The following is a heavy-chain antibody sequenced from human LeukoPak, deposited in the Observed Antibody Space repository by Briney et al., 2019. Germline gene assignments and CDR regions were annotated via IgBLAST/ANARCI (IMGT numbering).Heavy chain of an antibody. CDR3: ARGRNGYFPVDY. CDR1: GGSFSGYY. J-gene: IGHJ4*02. CDR2: INHSGST. V-gene: IGHV4-34*01. Sequence: PSETLSLTCAVYGGSFSGYYWSWIRQPPGKGLEWIGEINHSGSTNYNPSLKSRVTISVDRSKNQFSLKLSSVTAADTAVYYCARGRNGYFPVDYWGQGTLVTVSS. D-gene: IGHD5-18*01.